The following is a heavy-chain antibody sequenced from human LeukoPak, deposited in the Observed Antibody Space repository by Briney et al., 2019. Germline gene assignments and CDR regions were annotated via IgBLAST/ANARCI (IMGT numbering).Heavy chain of an antibody. CDR1: GFTFSSYA. J-gene: IGHJ4*02. V-gene: IGHV3-64D*06. Sequence: TGGSLRLSCSASGFTFSSYAMHWVRQAPGKGLEYVSAISSNGGSTYYADSVKGRFTISRDNSKNTLYLQMSSLRAEDTAVYYCVRGGEGLSTGTTMGYWGQGTLVTVSS. CDR2: ISSNGGST. D-gene: IGHD1-7*01. CDR3: VRGGEGLSTGTTMGY.